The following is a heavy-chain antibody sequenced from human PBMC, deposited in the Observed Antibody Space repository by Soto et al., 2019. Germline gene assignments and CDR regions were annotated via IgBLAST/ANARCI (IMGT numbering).Heavy chain of an antibody. J-gene: IGHJ2*01. CDR3: ARDREAVAGHWYFDL. Sequence: SETLSLTCTVSGDSVSRYYLSWIRQPPGKGLEWIGYIFDSGTTNYNPSLKSRVTISVDTSKKQFSLKLNSVTAADTAVYYCARDREAVAGHWYFDLWGRGTLVTVSS. V-gene: IGHV4-59*02. CDR2: IFDSGTT. D-gene: IGHD6-19*01. CDR1: GDSVSRYY.